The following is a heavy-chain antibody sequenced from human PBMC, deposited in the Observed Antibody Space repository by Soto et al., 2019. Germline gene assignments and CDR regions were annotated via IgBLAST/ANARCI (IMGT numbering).Heavy chain of an antibody. V-gene: IGHV5-10-1*01. Sequence: XESLKLSWQSSGYSCTSYLSTLVLQMPGKGPEWMGKIEPSDSYTNYSPSFQGHVTISADKSISTAYLQWSSLKASDTAMYYCARVSGYPNCYGMDVWGQGTTVTVSS. CDR3: ARVSGYPNCYGMDV. CDR2: IEPSDSYT. J-gene: IGHJ6*02. CDR1: GYSCTSYL. D-gene: IGHD3-22*01.